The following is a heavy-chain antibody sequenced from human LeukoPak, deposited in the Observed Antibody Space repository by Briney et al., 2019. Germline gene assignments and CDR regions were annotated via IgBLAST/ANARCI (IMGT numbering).Heavy chain of an antibody. V-gene: IGHV1-69*05. Sequence: VASVKVSCKASGGTFSSYAISWVRQAPGQGLEWMGGIIPIFGTANYAQKFQGRVTITTDESTSTAYMELSSLRSEDTAVYYCARGLSDIVATIYYFDYWGQGTLVTVSS. CDR3: ARGLSDIVATIYYFDY. J-gene: IGHJ4*02. CDR1: GGTFSSYA. CDR2: IIPIFGTA. D-gene: IGHD5-12*01.